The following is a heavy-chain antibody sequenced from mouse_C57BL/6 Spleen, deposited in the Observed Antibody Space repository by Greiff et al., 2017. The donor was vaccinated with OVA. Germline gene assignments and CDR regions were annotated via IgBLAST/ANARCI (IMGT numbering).Heavy chain of an antibody. V-gene: IGHV1-80*01. Sequence: QVQLKESGAELVKPGASVKISCKASGYAFSSYWMNWVKQRPGKGLEWIGQIYPGDGDTNYNGKFKGKATLTADKSSSTAYMQLSSLTSEDSAVYFCARGYDGYHYFDYWGQGTTLTVSS. CDR2: IYPGDGDT. CDR1: GYAFSSYW. D-gene: IGHD2-3*01. CDR3: ARGYDGYHYFDY. J-gene: IGHJ2*01.